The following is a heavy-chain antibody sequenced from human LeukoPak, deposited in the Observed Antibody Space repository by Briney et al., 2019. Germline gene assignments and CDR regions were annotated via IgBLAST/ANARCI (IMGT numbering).Heavy chain of an antibody. CDR3: ARDPRPSYDSSDYYYPGDY. V-gene: IGHV1-46*01. D-gene: IGHD3-22*01. J-gene: IGHJ4*02. Sequence: ASVKVSCKASGYTFTSYYMHWVRQAPGQGLEWMAIINPSGGSTGYAQKLQGRVTMTRDTSTSTVYMELSSLRSEDTAVYYCARDPRPSYDSSDYYYPGDYWGQGTLVTVSS. CDR2: INPSGGST. CDR1: GYTFTSYY.